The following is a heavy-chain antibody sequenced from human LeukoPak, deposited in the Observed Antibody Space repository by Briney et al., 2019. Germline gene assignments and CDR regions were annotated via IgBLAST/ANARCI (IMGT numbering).Heavy chain of an antibody. CDR3: ARQGSLGTSGYNY. CDR2: IYYSGST. V-gene: IGHV4-59*08. J-gene: IGHJ4*02. D-gene: IGHD3-22*01. CDR1: GGSISSYY. Sequence: SETLSLTCTVSGGSISSYYWNWIRQPPGKGLEWIGYIYYSGSTNYNPSLKSRLTISVDTSKNQFSLKLSSVTAADTAVYYCARQGSLGTSGYNYWGQGTLVTVSS.